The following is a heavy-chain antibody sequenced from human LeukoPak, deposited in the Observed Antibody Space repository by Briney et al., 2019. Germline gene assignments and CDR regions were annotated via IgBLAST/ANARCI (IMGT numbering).Heavy chain of an antibody. CDR3: ARVWTTGGDYVFYYFDY. CDR1: GGSISSYY. J-gene: IGHJ4*02. Sequence: SETLSLTCTVSGGSISSYYWSWIRQPPGKGLEWIGYIYYSGSTTYNPSLKSRVTISVDTSKNQFSLKLSSVTSADTAVYYCARVWTTGGDYVFYYFDYWGQGTLVTVSS. D-gene: IGHD4-17*01. CDR2: IYYSGST. V-gene: IGHV4-59*01.